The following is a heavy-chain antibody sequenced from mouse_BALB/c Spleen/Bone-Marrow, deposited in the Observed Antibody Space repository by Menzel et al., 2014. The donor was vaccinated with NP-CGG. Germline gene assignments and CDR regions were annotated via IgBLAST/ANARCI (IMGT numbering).Heavy chain of an antibody. J-gene: IGHJ3*01. Sequence: EVMLVESGGGLVKSGGSLKLSCAASGFTFSNYGMSWVRQTPEKRLEWVATISGGGSYTFYSDSVKRRFTISRDNAKNNLYLQLSGLRSEDTALYYCARHAYYDQTEVSFVYWGQGTLVTVSA. CDR1: GFTFSNYG. CDR2: ISGGGSYT. CDR3: ARHAYYDQTEVSFVY. V-gene: IGHV5-9-2*01. D-gene: IGHD2-4*01.